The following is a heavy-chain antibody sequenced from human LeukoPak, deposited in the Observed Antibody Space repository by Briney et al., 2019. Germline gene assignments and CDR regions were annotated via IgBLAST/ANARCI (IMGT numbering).Heavy chain of an antibody. CDR1: GYSISSGYY. V-gene: IGHV4-38-2*02. CDR2: IYHSGST. D-gene: IGHD6-19*01. J-gene: IGHJ4*02. CDR3: ARDAPQWLLPM. Sequence: SETLSLTCTVSGYSISSGYYWGWIRQPPGKGLEWIGSIYHSGSTYYNPSLKSRVTISVDTSKNQFSLKLSSVTAADTAVYYCARDAPQWLLPMWGQGTLVTVSS.